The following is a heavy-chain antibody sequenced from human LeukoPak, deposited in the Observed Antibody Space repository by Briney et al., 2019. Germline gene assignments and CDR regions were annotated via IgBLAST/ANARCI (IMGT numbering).Heavy chain of an antibody. CDR1: GGSISSHY. V-gene: IGHV4-59*11. Sequence: SETLSLTCTVSGGSISSHYGSWIRQPPGKGLEWIGYIYYSGSTNYNPSLKSRVTISVDTSKNQFSLKLSSVTAADTAVYYCAGPYYDFWSGYNGAFDIWGQGTMVTVSS. CDR2: IYYSGST. CDR3: AGPYYDFWSGYNGAFDI. J-gene: IGHJ3*02. D-gene: IGHD3-3*01.